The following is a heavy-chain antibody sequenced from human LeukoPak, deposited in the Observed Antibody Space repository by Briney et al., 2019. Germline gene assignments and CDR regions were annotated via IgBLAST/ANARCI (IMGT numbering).Heavy chain of an antibody. D-gene: IGHD3-9*01. V-gene: IGHV4-61*01. J-gene: IGHJ3*02. CDR3: ARDRGDPLTGYLDAFDI. CDR1: GGSISSSSYY. Sequence: SETLSLTCTVSGGSISSSSYYWTWIRQPPGKGLEWIGYVYSSGSTNYSPSLKSRVTMSLEMSKNQFSLRLSSVTAADTAVYYCARDRGDPLTGYLDAFDIWGQGTMVTVSS. CDR2: VYSSGST.